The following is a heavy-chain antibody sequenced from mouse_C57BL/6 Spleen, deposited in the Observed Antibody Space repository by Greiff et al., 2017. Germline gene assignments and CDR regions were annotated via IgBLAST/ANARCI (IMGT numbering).Heavy chain of an antibody. Sequence: EVQLQQSGPGLVKPSQSLSLTCSVTGYSITSGYYWNWIRQFPGNKLEWMGYISYDGSNNYNPSLKNRISITRDTSKNQFFLKLNSVTTEDTATYYCAREDTTAWGQGTLVTVSA. CDR2: ISYDGSN. J-gene: IGHJ3*01. CDR3: AREDTTA. V-gene: IGHV3-6*01. D-gene: IGHD1-2*01. CDR1: GYSITSGYY.